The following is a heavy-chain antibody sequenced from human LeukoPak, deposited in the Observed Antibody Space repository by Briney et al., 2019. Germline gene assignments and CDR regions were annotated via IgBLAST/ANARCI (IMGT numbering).Heavy chain of an antibody. Sequence: QPGGSLRLSCAASGFTFSSYGMYWVPQAPGKGLEWVAFIRYDGTDKYYADSVKGRFTISRDNSKNTLYLQMNSLRAEDTAVYYCAKGYCSSTSCYTGYYFYMDVWGKGTTVTVSS. CDR1: GFTFSSYG. CDR2: IRYDGTDK. V-gene: IGHV3-30*02. D-gene: IGHD2-2*02. J-gene: IGHJ6*03. CDR3: AKGYCSSTSCYTGYYFYMDV.